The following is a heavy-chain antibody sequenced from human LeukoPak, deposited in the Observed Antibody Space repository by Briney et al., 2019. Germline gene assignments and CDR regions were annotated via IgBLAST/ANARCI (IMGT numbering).Heavy chain of an antibody. CDR1: GFTFSSYA. CDR3: AKQSLYDSSGHFHY. CDR2: ITGSGGYT. J-gene: IGHJ4*02. Sequence: GGSLRLSCAASGFTFSSYAMTWVRQAPGKGLELVSTITGSGGYTYYADSVKGRFTISRDNSKNTLFLRMNSLRAEDTAVYFCAKQSLYDSSGHFHYWGQGTLVTVSS. V-gene: IGHV3-23*01. D-gene: IGHD3-22*01.